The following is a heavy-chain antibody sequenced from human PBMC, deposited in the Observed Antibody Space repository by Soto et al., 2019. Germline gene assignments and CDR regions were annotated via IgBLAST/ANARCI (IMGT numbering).Heavy chain of an antibody. J-gene: IGHJ3*02. CDR3: ARTWIQGDDAFDI. Sequence: GALRLSCAVSGFTFSDYDMKWVRQAPGKGLEWVSYISTGGGIKYYADSVKGRFTISRDNADNSLFLQMNSLRDEDTAVYYCARTWIQGDDAFDIWGQAPMVTVSS. CDR2: ISTGGGIK. V-gene: IGHV3-48*02. CDR1: GFTFSDYD. D-gene: IGHD5-18*01.